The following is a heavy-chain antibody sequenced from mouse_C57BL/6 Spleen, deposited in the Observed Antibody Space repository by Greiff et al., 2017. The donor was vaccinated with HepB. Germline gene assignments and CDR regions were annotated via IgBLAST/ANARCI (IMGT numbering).Heavy chain of an antibody. CDR1: GYTFTSYG. D-gene: IGHD2-4*01. V-gene: IGHV1-81*01. CDR2: IYPRSGNT. Sequence: VQLQQSGAELARPGASVKLSCKASGYTFTSYGISWVKQRTGQGLEWIGEIYPRSGNTYYNEKFKGKATLTADKSSSTAYMELRSLTSEDSAVYFCARSYDYDEGYYFDYWGQGTTLTVSS. J-gene: IGHJ2*01. CDR3: ARSYDYDEGYYFDY.